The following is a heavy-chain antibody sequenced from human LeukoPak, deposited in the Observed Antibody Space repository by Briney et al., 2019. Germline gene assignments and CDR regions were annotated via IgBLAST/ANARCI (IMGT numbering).Heavy chain of an antibody. V-gene: IGHV3-15*01. CDR2: IKSKTDGRTT. CDR1: GFTFSNAW. Sequence: GGSLRLSCAASGFTFSNAWMSWVRQAPGKGLEWVGRIKSKTDGRTTDYAAPVEGRFSISRDDSKNTLYLQMNGLKTEDTAVYYCTTTRYFDYWGQGTLVTVSS. CDR3: TTTRYFDY. J-gene: IGHJ4*02.